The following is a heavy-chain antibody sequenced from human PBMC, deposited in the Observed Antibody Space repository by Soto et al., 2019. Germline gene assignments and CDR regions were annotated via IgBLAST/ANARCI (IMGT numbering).Heavy chain of an antibody. CDR1: GFSLSTIGMC. CDR2: IDWDDDK. D-gene: IGHD3-22*01. V-gene: IGHV2-70*01. J-gene: IGHJ5*02. Sequence: SGPTLVNPTQTLTLTCTFSGFSLSTIGMCVSWIRQPPGKALEWLALIDWDDDKYYSTSLKTRLTISKDTSKNQVVLTMTNMDPVDTATYYCARGIGSYYDSSGSRWFDPLGQGTPVSVSS. CDR3: ARGIGSYYDSSGSRWFDP.